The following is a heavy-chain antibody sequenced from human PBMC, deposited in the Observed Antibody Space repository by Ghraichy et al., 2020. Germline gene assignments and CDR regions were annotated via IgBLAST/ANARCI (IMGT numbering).Heavy chain of an antibody. CDR1: GFTFSSYA. J-gene: IGHJ3*02. CDR2: ISGSGGST. V-gene: IGHV3-23*01. D-gene: IGHD4-17*01. Sequence: LSLTCAASGFTFSSYAMSWVRQAPGKGLEWVSAISGSGGSTYYADSVKGRFTISRDNSKNTLYLQMNSLRAEDTAVYYCAKDGPVTDDAFDIWGQGTMVTVSS. CDR3: AKDGPVTDDAFDI.